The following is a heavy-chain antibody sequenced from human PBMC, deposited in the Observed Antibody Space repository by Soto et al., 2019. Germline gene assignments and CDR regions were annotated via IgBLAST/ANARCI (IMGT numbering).Heavy chain of an antibody. Sequence: GASVKVSCKASGGTFSSYAISWVRQAPGQGLEWMGGIIPIFGTANYAQKFQGRVTITADESTSTAYMELSSLRSEDTAVYYCARDTNFWSGYPVAPPYYGMDVWGQGTTVTVSS. CDR3: ARDTNFWSGYPVAPPYYGMDV. V-gene: IGHV1-69*13. J-gene: IGHJ6*02. CDR2: IIPIFGTA. CDR1: GGTFSSYA. D-gene: IGHD3-3*01.